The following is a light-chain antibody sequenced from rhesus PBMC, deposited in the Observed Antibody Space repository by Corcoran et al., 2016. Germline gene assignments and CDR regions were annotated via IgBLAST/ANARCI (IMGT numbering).Light chain of an antibody. V-gene: IGKV2-72*01. CDR1: QTLLHNNGHTY. J-gene: IGKJ3*01. Sequence: DILLTQTPLSLPITPGEPAPISCRSNQTLLHNNGHTYLHWYLQKPGHSPPLLLYGGSKRASCGPDGFRGVGAGSDFTLTINKVEAGDAGVYYCQQALDFPFTFGPGTK. CDR3: QQALDFPFT. CDR2: GGS.